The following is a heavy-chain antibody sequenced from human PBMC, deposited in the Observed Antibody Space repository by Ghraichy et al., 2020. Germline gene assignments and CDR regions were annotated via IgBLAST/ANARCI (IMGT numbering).Heavy chain of an antibody. J-gene: IGHJ4*02. Sequence: SQTLSLTCTVSGVSISSYYWSWIRQPPGKGLEWIGYIYYSGRTNYNPSLKSRVAISIDTSTNQFSLKLSSVTAADTAVYYCASAYYDSSGYFYSMHYWGQETLVTVSS. D-gene: IGHD3-22*01. CDR3: ASAYYDSSGYFYSMHY. CDR2: IYYSGRT. V-gene: IGHV4-59*01. CDR1: GVSISSYY.